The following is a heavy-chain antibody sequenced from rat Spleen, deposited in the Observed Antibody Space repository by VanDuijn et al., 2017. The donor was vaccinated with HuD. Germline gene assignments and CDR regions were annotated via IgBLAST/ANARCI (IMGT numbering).Heavy chain of an antibody. CDR3: VRRRGQVYNNYFDY. Sequence: EVQLQESGPGLVKPSQSLSLTCSVTDYSITSNFWGWIRKFPGNKMEWIGHITYSGRTSYNPSLKSRISITRDTSKNQFFLQLNSVITEDTATYYCVRRRGQVYNNYFDYWGQGVMVTVSS. CDR2: ITYSGRT. CDR1: DYSITSNF. D-gene: IGHD1-10*01. V-gene: IGHV3-1*01. J-gene: IGHJ2*01.